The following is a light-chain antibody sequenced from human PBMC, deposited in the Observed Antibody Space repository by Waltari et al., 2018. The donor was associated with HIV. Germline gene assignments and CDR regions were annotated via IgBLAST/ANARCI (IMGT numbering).Light chain of an antibody. CDR1: QSLSNTY. CDR3: QQYDSSPLT. CDR2: GAS. V-gene: IGKV3-20*01. Sequence: EIVFTQSPGTLSLSPWERATLSCRASQSLSNTYLAWYQQRPGQAPRRLIFGASGRATGIPDRFSGSGSGTDFTLTISRLEPEDFAVYHCQQYDSSPLTFGGGTKVEIK. J-gene: IGKJ4*01.